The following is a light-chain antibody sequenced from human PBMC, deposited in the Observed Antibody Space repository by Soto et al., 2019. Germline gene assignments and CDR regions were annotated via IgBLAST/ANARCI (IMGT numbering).Light chain of an antibody. Sequence: QSGLTQPASVSGSPGQSITISCTGTSSDIGRYNLVSWYQQHPGKVPKLMIYEGTKRPSGVSHRFSGSKSGNTASLTISGLQAEDEADYYCGSQVDSSSGYVFGTGTKVTVL. CDR1: SSDIGRYNL. CDR2: EGT. V-gene: IGLV2-23*01. J-gene: IGLJ1*01. CDR3: GSQVDSSSGYV.